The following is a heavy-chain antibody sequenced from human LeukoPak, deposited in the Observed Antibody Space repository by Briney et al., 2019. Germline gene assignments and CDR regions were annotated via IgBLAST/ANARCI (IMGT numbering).Heavy chain of an antibody. CDR3: AKSEQLLWFGELSHTRYYFDY. CDR1: GYTFISYY. Sequence: ASVRVSCKASGYTFISYYMHWVRQAPGQGLEWMGIINPSGGSTSYAQKFQGRVTMTRDTSTSTVYMELSSLRSEDTAVYYCAKSEQLLWFGELSHTRYYFDYWGQGTLVTVSS. V-gene: IGHV1-46*01. J-gene: IGHJ4*02. CDR2: INPSGGST. D-gene: IGHD3-10*01.